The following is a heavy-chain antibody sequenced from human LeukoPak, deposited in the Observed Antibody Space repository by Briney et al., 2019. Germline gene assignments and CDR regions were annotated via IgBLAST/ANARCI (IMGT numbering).Heavy chain of an antibody. D-gene: IGHD6-13*01. CDR1: GGSISSISYY. V-gene: IGHV4-39*07. CDR2: IYHSGST. Sequence: SETLSLTCTVSGGSISSISYYWGWIRHPPGKGLEWIGNIYHSGSTYYNPSLKSRVTISVDTSKNQFSLKLSSVTAADTAVYYCARVSSSWYLPNDYWGQGTLVTVSS. J-gene: IGHJ4*02. CDR3: ARVSSSWYLPNDY.